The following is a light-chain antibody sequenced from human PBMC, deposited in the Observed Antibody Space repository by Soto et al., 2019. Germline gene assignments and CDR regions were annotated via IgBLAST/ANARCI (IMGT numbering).Light chain of an antibody. CDR3: SSYTSSNTYV. J-gene: IGLJ1*01. CDR2: DLT. CDR1: SSDVGGYNY. Sequence: QSALTQPASVAGSPGQSITISCTGTSSDVGGYNYVSWYQQHPGKAPKLMIYDLTNRPSGVSNRFSGSKSGNTASLTISGLHADAEADYYCSSYTSSNTYVFGTGTKLTVL. V-gene: IGLV2-14*03.